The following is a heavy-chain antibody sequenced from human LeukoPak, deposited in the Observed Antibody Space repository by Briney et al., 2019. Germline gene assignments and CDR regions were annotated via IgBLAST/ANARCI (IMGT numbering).Heavy chain of an antibody. V-gene: IGHV3-66*01. CDR1: GFTFSSNY. D-gene: IGHD4-17*01. J-gene: IGHJ6*03. Sequence: PGGSLRLSCAASGFTFSSNYMSWVRQAPGKGLEWVSVIYSGGSTYYVDSVKGRFTISRDNAKNSLYLQMNSLGAEDTAVYYCARGETVTTLYYYYYYMDVWGKGTTVTISS. CDR3: ARGETVTTLYYYYYYMDV. CDR2: IYSGGST.